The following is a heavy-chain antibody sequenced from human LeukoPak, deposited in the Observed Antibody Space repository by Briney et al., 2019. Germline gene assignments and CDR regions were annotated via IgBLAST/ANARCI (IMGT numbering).Heavy chain of an antibody. Sequence: SETLSLTCTVPGGSVSSGGYYWSWIRQPPGKGLEWIGYIYYSGSTTYNPSLKSRVTISIDTSKNQLSPKLRSVTAADTAVYSCARDQGYSYGALDYWGQGTLVTVSS. CDR1: GGSVSSGGYY. V-gene: IGHV4-61*08. D-gene: IGHD5-18*01. CDR3: ARDQGYSYGALDY. CDR2: IYYSGST. J-gene: IGHJ4*02.